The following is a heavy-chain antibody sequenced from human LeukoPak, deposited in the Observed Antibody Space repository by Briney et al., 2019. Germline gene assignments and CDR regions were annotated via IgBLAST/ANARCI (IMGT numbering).Heavy chain of an antibody. J-gene: IGHJ6*02. CDR1: GGSISSYY. Sequence: SETLSLTCAVSGGSISSYYWTWIRQPPGKGLERVGYIQNSAIYRAKIKSSPSLQSRVALSIDTSKNQVSLTVNSVTAADTAVYYCARLSSTLYYSMDVWGPGTAVTVSS. CDR3: ARLSSTLYYSMDV. V-gene: IGHV4-59*08. CDR2: IQNSAIYRAKI. D-gene: IGHD6-6*01.